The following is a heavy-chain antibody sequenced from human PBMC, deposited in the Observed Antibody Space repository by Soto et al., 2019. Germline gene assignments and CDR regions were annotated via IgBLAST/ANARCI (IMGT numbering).Heavy chain of an antibody. Sequence: SETLSLTCPFSGGSISSYYWSLIRQPPGKGLEWIGYIYYSGSTNYNPSLKSRVTISVDTSKNQFSLKSEDTAVYYCTADIAVIPTAIDYWGQGTLVTVSS. CDR1: GGSISSYY. J-gene: IGHJ4*02. CDR3: VIPTAIDY. D-gene: IGHD2-2*01. CDR2: IYYSGST. V-gene: IGHV4-59*01.